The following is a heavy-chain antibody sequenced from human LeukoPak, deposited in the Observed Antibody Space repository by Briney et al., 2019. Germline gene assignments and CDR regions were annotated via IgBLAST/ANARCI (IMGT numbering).Heavy chain of an antibody. CDR2: IRSKAYGGTT. V-gene: IGHV3-49*04. J-gene: IGHJ4*02. D-gene: IGHD3-3*01. Sequence: PGRSLRLSCTASGFPFGDYAMSWVRQAPGKGLEWVGFIRSKAYGGTTEYAASVKGRFTISRDDSKSIAYLQMNSLKTEDTAVYYCTSENDVLRFLEWLLPTDYWGQGTLVTVSS. CDR3: TSENDVLRFLEWLLPTDY. CDR1: GFPFGDYA.